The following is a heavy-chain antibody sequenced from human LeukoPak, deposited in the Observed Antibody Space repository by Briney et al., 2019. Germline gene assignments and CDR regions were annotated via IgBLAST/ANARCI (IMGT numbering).Heavy chain of an antibody. CDR2: IYYSGST. V-gene: IGHV4-39*07. CDR1: GGSISSSSYY. CDR3: ARDPVYYDSSGYYAFDI. Sequence: SETLSLTCTVSGGSISSSSYYWGWIRQPPGKGLVWIGSIYYSGSTYYNPSLKSRVTISVDTSKNQFSLKLSSVTAADTAVYYCARDPVYYDSSGYYAFDIWGQGTMVTVSS. J-gene: IGHJ3*02. D-gene: IGHD3-22*01.